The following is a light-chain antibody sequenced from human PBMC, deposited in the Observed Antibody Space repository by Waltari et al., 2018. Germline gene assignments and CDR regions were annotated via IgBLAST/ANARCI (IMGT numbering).Light chain of an antibody. V-gene: IGLV2-23*01. Sequence: QSALTQPASVSGSPGDSITVSCTGPSSDVGSYNLLSWYQQHPGKAPKPMIYEGSHRPSGVSNRFSGSKSGNTASLTISGLQAEDEADYYCCSYAGSSTLLFGGGTKVTVL. J-gene: IGLJ2*01. CDR3: CSYAGSSTLL. CDR2: EGS. CDR1: SSDVGSYNL.